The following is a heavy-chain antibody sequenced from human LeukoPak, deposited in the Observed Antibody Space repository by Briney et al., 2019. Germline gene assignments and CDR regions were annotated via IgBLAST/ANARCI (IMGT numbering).Heavy chain of an antibody. CDR1: GGSISSYY. CDR3: AREGLVVPAAIVYYYMDV. V-gene: IGHV4-4*07. D-gene: IGHD2-2*01. Sequence: PSETLSLTCTVSGGSISSYYWSWIRQPAGKGLEWIGRIYTSGSTNYNPSLKSRVTMSVDTSKNQFSLKLSSVTAADTAVYYCAREGLVVPAAIVYYYMDVWGKGTTVTVSS. J-gene: IGHJ6*03. CDR2: IYTSGST.